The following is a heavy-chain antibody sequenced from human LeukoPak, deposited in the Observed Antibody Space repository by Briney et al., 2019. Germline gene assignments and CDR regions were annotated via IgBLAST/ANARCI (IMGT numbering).Heavy chain of an antibody. CDR3: AMSRGYYYDSSGYSVY. CDR1: GYTFTGYY. V-gene: IGHV1-2*02. J-gene: IGHJ4*02. Sequence: ASVKVACKASGYTFTGYYMHWVRQAPGQGLEWMGWINPNSGGTNYAQKFQGRVTMTRDTSISTAYMELSRLRSDDTAVYYCAMSRGYYYDSSGYSVYWRQGTLVTVSS. D-gene: IGHD3-22*01. CDR2: INPNSGGT.